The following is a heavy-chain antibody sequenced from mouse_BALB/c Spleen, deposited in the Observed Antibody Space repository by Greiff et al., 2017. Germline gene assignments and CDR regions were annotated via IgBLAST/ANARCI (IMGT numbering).Heavy chain of an antibody. CDR3: ARRSSSGYFAY. J-gene: IGHJ3*01. Sequence: VQLQQSGAELVKPGASVKLSCKASGYTFTSYYMYWVKQRPGQGLEWIGEINPSNGGTNFNEKFKGKATLTADKSSSTAYMQLSSLTSENSAVYFCARRSSSGYFAYWGQGTLVTVSA. CDR1: GYTFTSYY. CDR2: INPSNGGT. V-gene: IGHV1-53*01. D-gene: IGHD3-1*01.